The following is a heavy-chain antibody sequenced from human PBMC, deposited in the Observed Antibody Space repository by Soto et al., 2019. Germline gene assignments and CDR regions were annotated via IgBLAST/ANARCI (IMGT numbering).Heavy chain of an antibody. Sequence: QVQLQESGPGLVKPSETLSLTCTVSGGSISSYYWSWIRQPAGKGLGWIGRIYTSGSTNYTPSLKSRVTMSVDTSKNQFSLKLSSVTAADTAVYYCARSGYYDSSGYYYVGDAFDIWGQGTMVTVSS. CDR1: GGSISSYY. V-gene: IGHV4-4*07. CDR2: IYTSGST. J-gene: IGHJ3*02. CDR3: ARSGYYDSSGYYYVGDAFDI. D-gene: IGHD3-22*01.